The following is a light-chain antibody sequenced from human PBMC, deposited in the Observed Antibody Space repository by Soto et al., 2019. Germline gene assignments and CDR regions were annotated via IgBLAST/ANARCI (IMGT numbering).Light chain of an antibody. J-gene: IGLJ3*02. V-gene: IGLV1-44*01. CDR2: SNN. CDR1: TANIGRNT. Sequence: QSVLTQPPSASGTPGQRVTMSCSGSTANIGRNTVNWYQQLSGTAPKVLIYSNNQRPSGVPDRFSGSKSGTSASLTISGLQSEDEADYYCLTWDDGLKGWVFGGGTKLTVL. CDR3: LTWDDGLKGWV.